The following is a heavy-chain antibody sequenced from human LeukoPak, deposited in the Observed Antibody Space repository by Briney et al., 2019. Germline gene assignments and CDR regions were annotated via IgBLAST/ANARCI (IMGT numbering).Heavy chain of an antibody. Sequence: PGGSLRLSCAASGFTFSSYSMNWVRQAPGKGLGWVSSISSSSSYIYYADSVKGRFTISRDNAKNSLYLQMNSLRAEDTAVYYCARGYSGYRFSDYWGQGTLVTVSS. CDR1: GFTFSSYS. V-gene: IGHV3-21*01. CDR2: ISSSSSYI. CDR3: ARGYSGYRFSDY. D-gene: IGHD5-12*01. J-gene: IGHJ4*02.